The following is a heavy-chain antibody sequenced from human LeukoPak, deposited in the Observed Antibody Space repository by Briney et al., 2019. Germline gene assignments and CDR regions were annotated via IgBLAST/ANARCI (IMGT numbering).Heavy chain of an antibody. Sequence: GRSLRLSCAASGFIFSGCGMHWVRQAPGKGLEWVAVISYDGTNKYYADSVRGRFTISRDNFKNTLDLQMNSLRDEDTAVYYCARGLYSGNDPIDYWGQGTLVTVSS. V-gene: IGHV3-30*03. CDR2: ISYDGTNK. CDR1: GFIFSGCG. J-gene: IGHJ4*02. CDR3: ARGLYSGNDPIDY. D-gene: IGHD5-12*01.